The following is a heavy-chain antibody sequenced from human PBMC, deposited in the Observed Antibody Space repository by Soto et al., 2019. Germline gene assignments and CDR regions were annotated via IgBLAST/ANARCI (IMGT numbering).Heavy chain of an antibody. CDR1: GFTFSNYG. J-gene: IGHJ3*02. D-gene: IGHD4-17*01. CDR2: IWYDGSNK. CDR3: ARPYYGDYVMGAFDI. V-gene: IGHV3-33*01. Sequence: GGSLRLSCAASGFTFSNYGMHWVRQAPGKGLEWVAVIWYDGSNKYYADSVKGRFTISRDNSKNTLYQQMNSLRAEDTAVYYCARPYYGDYVMGAFDIWGQGTMVT.